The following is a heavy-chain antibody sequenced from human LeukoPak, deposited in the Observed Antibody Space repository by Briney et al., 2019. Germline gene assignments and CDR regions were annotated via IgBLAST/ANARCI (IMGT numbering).Heavy chain of an antibody. V-gene: IGHV3-23*01. CDR3: AKDRNAWPTNFDS. CDR2: ISSSGGTT. CDR1: GYTFSPYA. J-gene: IGHJ4*02. D-gene: IGHD5-24*01. Sequence: GGSLRLSCAASGYTFSPYAVNCAHHARAKGLEGVAAISSSGGTTYYADSVKGRFSISRDNSKNTLYLRMNSLRAEDTAIYYCAKDRNAWPTNFDSWGQGTLVTVSA.